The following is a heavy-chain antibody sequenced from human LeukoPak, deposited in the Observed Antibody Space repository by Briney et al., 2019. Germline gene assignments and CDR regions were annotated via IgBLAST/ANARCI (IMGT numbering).Heavy chain of an antibody. CDR3: ARDSRAARNAFDI. J-gene: IGHJ3*02. D-gene: IGHD6-6*01. V-gene: IGHV4-59*01. CDR1: GGSISSYY. CDR2: IYYSGST. Sequence: PSETLSLTCTVSGGSISSYYWSWIRQPPGKGLEWIGYIYYSGSTNYNPSLKSRVTISVDTSKNQFSLKLSSVTAADTAVYYCARDSRAARNAFDIWGQGTMVTVSS.